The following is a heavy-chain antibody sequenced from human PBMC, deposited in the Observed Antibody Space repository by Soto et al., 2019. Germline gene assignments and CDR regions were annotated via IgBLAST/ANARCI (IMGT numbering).Heavy chain of an antibody. CDR3: ARNYYDSSVTGGIAFDI. D-gene: IGHD3-22*01. CDR2: ISSSSSYI. CDR1: GFTFSSYS. J-gene: IGHJ3*02. V-gene: IGHV3-21*01. Sequence: EVQLVESGGGLVKPGGSLRLSCAASGFTFSSYSMNWVRQAPGKGLEWVSSISSSSSYIYYADSVKGRFTISRDNAKNSLYLQMNSLRAEDTAVYYCARNYYDSSVTGGIAFDIWGQGTMVTVSS.